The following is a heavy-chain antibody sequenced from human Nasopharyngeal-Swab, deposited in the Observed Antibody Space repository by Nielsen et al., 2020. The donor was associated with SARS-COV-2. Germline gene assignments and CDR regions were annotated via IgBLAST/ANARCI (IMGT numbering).Heavy chain of an antibody. V-gene: IGHV3-21*01. D-gene: IGHD3-3*01. J-gene: IGHJ4*02. Sequence: GGSLRLSCAASGFTFSSYSMNWVRQAPGKGLEWVSSISSSSSYIYCADSVKGRFTISRDNAKNSLYLQMNSLRAEDTAVYYCASLLSITIFGDFDYWGQGTLVTVSS. CDR2: ISSSSSYI. CDR1: GFTFSSYS. CDR3: ASLLSITIFGDFDY.